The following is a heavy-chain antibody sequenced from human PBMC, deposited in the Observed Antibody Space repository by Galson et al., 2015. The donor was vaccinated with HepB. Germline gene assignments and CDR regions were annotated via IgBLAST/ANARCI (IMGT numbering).Heavy chain of an antibody. CDR2: IYPGISDT. CDR3: ARHWRSQDAFDM. V-gene: IGHV5-51*01. J-gene: IGHJ3*02. Sequence: QSGAEVKDPGESPKISCKGSRYSFTSYWIGCVRQMPGKGLEWMGIIYPGISDTRYSPSFQGRVTISVDKSITTAYLQWSSLKASDTAMYYCARHWRSQDAFDMWGQGTMGTVSS. CDR1: RYSFTSYW.